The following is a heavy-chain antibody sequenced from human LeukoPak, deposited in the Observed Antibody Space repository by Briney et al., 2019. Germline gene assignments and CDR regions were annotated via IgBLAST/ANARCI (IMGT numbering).Heavy chain of an antibody. Sequence: GGSLRLSCAASGFTFSNAWMSWVRQAPGKGLEWVSAISGSGGSTYYADSVKGRFTISRDNSKNTLYLQMNSLRAEDTAVYYCAKDLVEYYYDSSGPDAFDIWGQGTMVTVSS. V-gene: IGHV3-23*01. J-gene: IGHJ3*02. CDR2: ISGSGGST. CDR3: AKDLVEYYYDSSGPDAFDI. CDR1: GFTFSNAW. D-gene: IGHD3-22*01.